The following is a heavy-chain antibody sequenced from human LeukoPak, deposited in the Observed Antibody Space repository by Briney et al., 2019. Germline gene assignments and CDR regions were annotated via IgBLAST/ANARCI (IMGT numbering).Heavy chain of an antibody. V-gene: IGHV3-23*01. J-gene: IGHJ4*02. CDR3: AKGARRTKRFLEWLLTYYFDY. Sequence: GGSLRLSCVASGFTFSSYAMTWVRQPPGKGLEWVSVISGSGGSTYYADAVQGRFTISRDNSKNTVYLQMHSLRAEDTAVYYCAKGARRTKRFLEWLLTYYFDYWGQGTLVTVSS. CDR1: GFTFSSYA. CDR2: ISGSGGST. D-gene: IGHD3-3*01.